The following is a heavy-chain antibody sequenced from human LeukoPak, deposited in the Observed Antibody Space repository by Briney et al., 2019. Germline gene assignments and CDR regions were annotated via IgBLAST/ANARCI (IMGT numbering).Heavy chain of an antibody. Sequence: ASVKVSCKASGYTFTSYGISWVRQAPGQGLEWMGWISAYNGNTNYAQKLQGRVTMTTDTSTSTAYMELRSLRSDDTAVYYCARGSARYCSGGSCVSVDVWGQGTTVTVSS. D-gene: IGHD2-15*01. CDR3: ARGSARYCSGGSCVSVDV. CDR2: ISAYNGNT. CDR1: GYTFTSYG. J-gene: IGHJ6*02. V-gene: IGHV1-18*01.